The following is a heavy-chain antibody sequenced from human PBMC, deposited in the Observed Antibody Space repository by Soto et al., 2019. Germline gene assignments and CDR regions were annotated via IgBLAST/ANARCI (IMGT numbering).Heavy chain of an antibody. CDR3: ASGVGWEPLDY. V-gene: IGHV1-69*13. CDR2: IIPLLGTV. D-gene: IGHD1-26*01. Sequence: SVKVSCKTSGGTFRTYAINWVRQAPGQGLEWMGSIIPLLGTVKYAQRFQGRVKITADESTSTAYMELSSLRSDDTAVYYCASGVGWEPLDYWGQGTLVTVSS. CDR1: GGTFRTYA. J-gene: IGHJ4*02.